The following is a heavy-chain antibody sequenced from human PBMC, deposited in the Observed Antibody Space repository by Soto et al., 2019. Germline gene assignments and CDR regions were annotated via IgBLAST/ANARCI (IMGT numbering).Heavy chain of an antibody. V-gene: IGHV4-59*01. CDR3: ARVFRSHNWNDVTGFDY. CDR2: IYYSGST. J-gene: IGHJ4*02. Sequence: QVQLQESGPGLVKPSETLSLTCTVSGGSISSYYWSWIRQPPGKGLEWIGYIYYSGSTNYNPSLKSRVTISVDTSKNQFSLKLSSVTAADTAVYYCARVFRSHNWNDVTGFDYWGQGTLVTVSS. D-gene: IGHD1-20*01. CDR1: GGSISSYY.